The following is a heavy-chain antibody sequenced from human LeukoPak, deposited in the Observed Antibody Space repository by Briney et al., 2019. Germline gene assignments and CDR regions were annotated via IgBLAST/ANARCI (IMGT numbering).Heavy chain of an antibody. CDR3: ARADFIDAGPYLIGP. CDR1: GYSFTDYY. CDR2: INTKSGRT. V-gene: IGHV1-2*02. J-gene: IGHJ5*02. D-gene: IGHD3-3*01. Sequence: ASVRVSCTTSGYSFTDYYIHWVRQAPGKGLEWMGWINTKSGRTSSARKFQGRVTMTRDTSITTVYMDMAWLKSDDTAIYFCARADFIDAGPYLIGPWGQGTLVTVSS.